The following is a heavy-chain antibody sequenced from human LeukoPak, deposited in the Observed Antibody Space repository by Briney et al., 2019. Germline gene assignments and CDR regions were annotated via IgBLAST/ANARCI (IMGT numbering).Heavy chain of an antibody. D-gene: IGHD6-13*01. V-gene: IGHV1-3*01. CDR3: AGEIAAAGFDY. Sequence: ASVKVSCKASGYIFTSYAMHWVRQAPGQRLEWMGWINAGNGNTKYSQKFQGRVTITADESTSTAYMELSSLRSEDTAVYYCAGEIAAAGFDYWGQGTLVTVSS. CDR1: GYIFTSYA. J-gene: IGHJ4*02. CDR2: INAGNGNT.